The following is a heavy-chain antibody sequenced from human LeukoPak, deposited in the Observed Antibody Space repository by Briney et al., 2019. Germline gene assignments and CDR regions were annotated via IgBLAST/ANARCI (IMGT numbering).Heavy chain of an antibody. Sequence: SVKVSCKASGYTFTGYYMHWVRQAPGQGLEWMGWINPNSGGTNYAQRFQGRVTMTRDTSISTAYMELSRLRSDDTAVYYCARDRDYGEALDYWGQGTLVTVSS. V-gene: IGHV1-2*02. D-gene: IGHD4-17*01. CDR2: INPNSGGT. CDR3: ARDRDYGEALDY. CDR1: GYTFTGYY. J-gene: IGHJ4*02.